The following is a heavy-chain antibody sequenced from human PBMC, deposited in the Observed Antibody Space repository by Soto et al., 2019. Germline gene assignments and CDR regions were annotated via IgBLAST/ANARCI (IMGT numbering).Heavy chain of an antibody. J-gene: IGHJ5*01. CDR1: GGSISSYY. CDR2: IYYSGST. Sequence: PSETLSLTCTVSGGSISSYYWSWIRQPPGKGLEWIGYIYYSGSTNYNPSLKSRVTISVDTSNNQLSLQLNSVTPDDTAVYYCARLIGNRWLDSWGQGTLVTVSS. V-gene: IGHV4-59*08. CDR3: ARLIGNRWLDS.